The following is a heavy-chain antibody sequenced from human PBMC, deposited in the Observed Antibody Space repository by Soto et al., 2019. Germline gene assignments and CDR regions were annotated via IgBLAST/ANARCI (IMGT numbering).Heavy chain of an antibody. D-gene: IGHD2-15*01. V-gene: IGHV4-59*01. CDR2: IHSSEST. Sequence: PSETLSLTCTVSGGSISGSFWTWVRQPPGRGLEWIGYIHSSESTSYNPSLKSRVTISVDTSKNQFSLKLSSATAADTAIYYCARYCSGGGCSSKSLDYWGQGALVTVSS. J-gene: IGHJ4*02. CDR1: GGSISGSF. CDR3: ARYCSGGGCSSKSLDY.